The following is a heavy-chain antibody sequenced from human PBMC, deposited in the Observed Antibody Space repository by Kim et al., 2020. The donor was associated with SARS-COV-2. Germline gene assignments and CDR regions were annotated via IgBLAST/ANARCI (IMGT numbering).Heavy chain of an antibody. V-gene: IGHV4-39*07. Sequence: SETLSLTCIVSGGSISSSSYYWGWIRQPPGKGLEWIGSIYYTGSTYYNPSLKSRVTISVDTSNNQFSLRLSSVTAAATALYYFSKHIVGAAPAFYYG. CDR2: IYYTGST. CDR1: GGSISSSSYY. D-gene: IGHD1-26*01. J-gene: IGHJ6*01. CDR3: SKHIVGAAPAFYYG.